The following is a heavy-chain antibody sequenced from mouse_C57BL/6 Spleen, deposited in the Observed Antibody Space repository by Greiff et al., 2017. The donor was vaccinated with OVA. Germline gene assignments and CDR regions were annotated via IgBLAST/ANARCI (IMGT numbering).Heavy chain of an antibody. Sequence: EVQLVESGPELVKPGASVKISCKASGYSFTGYYMNWVKQSPEKSLEWIGEINPSTGGTTYNQKFKAKATLTVDKSSSTAYMQLKSLTSEDSAVYYCAREDGNYKYFDVWGTGTTVTVSS. J-gene: IGHJ1*03. D-gene: IGHD2-1*01. V-gene: IGHV1-42*01. CDR1: GYSFTGYY. CDR2: INPSTGGT. CDR3: AREDGNYKYFDV.